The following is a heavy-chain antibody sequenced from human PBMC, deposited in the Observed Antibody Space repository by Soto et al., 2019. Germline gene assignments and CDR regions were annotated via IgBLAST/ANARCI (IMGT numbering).Heavy chain of an antibody. J-gene: IGHJ6*02. CDR2: IYTSGST. Sequence: PSETLSLTCTVSGGSISSYYWSWIRQPAGKGLEWIGRIYTSGSTNYNPSLKSRVTMSVDTSKNQFSLKLSSVTAADTAVYYCARDGYSSSWYGYYYYYYGMDVWAQATTVTV. CDR1: GGSISSYY. CDR3: ARDGYSSSWYGYYYYYYGMDV. V-gene: IGHV4-4*07. D-gene: IGHD6-13*01.